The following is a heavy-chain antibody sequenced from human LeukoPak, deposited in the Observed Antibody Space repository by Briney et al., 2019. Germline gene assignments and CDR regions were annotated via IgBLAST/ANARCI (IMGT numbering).Heavy chain of an antibody. Sequence: PSETLSLTCTVSGGSISSSNWWSWVRQPPGKGLEWIGEIYHSGSTNYNPSLKSRVTISVDKSKNQFSLKLSSVTAADTAVYYCARESSQQWLVGPYFDYWGQGTLVTVSS. CDR2: IYHSGST. D-gene: IGHD6-19*01. CDR3: ARESSQQWLVGPYFDY. J-gene: IGHJ4*02. V-gene: IGHV4-4*02. CDR1: GGSISSSNW.